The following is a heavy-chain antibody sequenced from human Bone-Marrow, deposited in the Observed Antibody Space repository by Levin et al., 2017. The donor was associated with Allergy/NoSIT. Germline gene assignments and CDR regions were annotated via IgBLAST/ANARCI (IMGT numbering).Heavy chain of an antibody. V-gene: IGHV5-51*01. J-gene: IGHJ6*03. CDR1: GYSFTSYW. D-gene: IGHD2-2*01. CDR3: ARHVVVVVPAAQYYYMDV. Sequence: GGSLRLSCKGSGYSFTSYWIGWVRQMPGKGLEWMGIIYPGDSDTRYSPSFQGQVTISADKSISTAYLQWSSLKASDTAMYYCARHVVVVVPAAQYYYMDVWGKGTTVTVSS. CDR2: IYPGDSDT.